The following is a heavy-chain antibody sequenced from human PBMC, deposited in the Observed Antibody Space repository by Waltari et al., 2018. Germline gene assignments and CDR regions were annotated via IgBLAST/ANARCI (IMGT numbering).Heavy chain of an antibody. V-gene: IGHV4-39*07. J-gene: IGHJ3*01. CDR2: IYNSGTT. CDR3: ARASTAIFGVVITGYNI. Sequence: QLQESGPGLVKPSETVSLTCSVSGDSIMKNNYHWGWIRQPPGKGLEWIGRIYNSGTTYYNPSLKSRVTISLDASRNQFSLRLSSVTAADTAVYYCARASTAIFGVVITGYNIWGQGTVVTVSS. CDR1: GDSIMKNNYH. D-gene: IGHD3-3*01.